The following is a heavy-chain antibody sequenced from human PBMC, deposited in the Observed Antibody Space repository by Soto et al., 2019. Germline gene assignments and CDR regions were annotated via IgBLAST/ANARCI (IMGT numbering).Heavy chain of an antibody. V-gene: IGHV1-69*01. CDR2: IIPIFGTA. D-gene: IGHD3-3*01. CDR3: ARDRAYRYYDFWSGYYSFWFDP. J-gene: IGHJ5*02. CDR1: GGTFSSYA. Sequence: QVQLVQSGAEVKKPGSSVKVSCKASGGTFSSYAISWVRQAPGQGLEWMGGIIPIFGTANYAQKFQGRVTITADESKSTAYMELSSLRSDDTAVYYCARDRAYRYYDFWSGYYSFWFDPWGQGTLVTVSS.